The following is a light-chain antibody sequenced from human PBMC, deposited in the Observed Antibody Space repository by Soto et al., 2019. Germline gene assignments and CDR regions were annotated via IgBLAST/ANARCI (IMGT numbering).Light chain of an antibody. CDR2: EAS. J-gene: IGKJ3*01. V-gene: IGKV1-9*01. Sequence: DIQLTQSPSFLSASVGDRVTITCRASQGIGSYLAWFQQKPGKAPKLLTYEASTLQSGVPSRFSGSESGTEFTLTISSLQPEDFATYYCQQLNDYPPMFTFGPGTKVDIK. CDR1: QGIGSY. CDR3: QQLNDYPPMFT.